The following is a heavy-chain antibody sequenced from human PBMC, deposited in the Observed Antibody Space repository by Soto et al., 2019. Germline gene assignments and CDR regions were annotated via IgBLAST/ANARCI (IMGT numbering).Heavy chain of an antibody. D-gene: IGHD3-10*01. J-gene: IGHJ4*02. CDR3: ARRGRGFGESEGFDY. CDR1: GGSISTGGYY. Sequence: PSETLSLTCTVSGGSISTGGYYWNWIRQHPGKGLEWIGYIYYSGSTYYNPSLKSRVTISVDTSKNQFSLKLSSVTAADTAVYYCARRGRGFGESEGFDYWGQGTLVTVSS. V-gene: IGHV4-31*03. CDR2: IYYSGST.